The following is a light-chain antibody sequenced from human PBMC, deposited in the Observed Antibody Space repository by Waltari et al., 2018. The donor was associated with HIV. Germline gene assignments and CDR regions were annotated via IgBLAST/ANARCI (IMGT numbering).Light chain of an antibody. Sequence: DIQLTQSPPFLPAALGDRVTITCRASQGISTYLNWYQHKPGRAPDLLIFGASNVQSGVPSRFSGSGSGTVFTLTITSLQYEDYATYFCQQTYAFPRTFGQGTTVDVK. V-gene: IGKV1-39*01. CDR3: QQTYAFPRT. J-gene: IGKJ1*01. CDR2: GAS. CDR1: QGISTY.